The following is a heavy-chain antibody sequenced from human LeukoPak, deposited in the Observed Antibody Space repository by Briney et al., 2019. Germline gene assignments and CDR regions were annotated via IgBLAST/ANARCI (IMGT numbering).Heavy chain of an antibody. J-gene: IGHJ4*02. Sequence: ASVKVSCKASGYTFTNYAMSWVRQAPGQRLEWMGWINTNNGNPTYAQGFTGRIVFSLDTSVSTAYLQISSLKAEDTAVYYCVRDRSEDTVMIWGQGTLVTVSS. D-gene: IGHD5-18*01. V-gene: IGHV7-4-1*02. CDR3: VRDRSEDTVMI. CDR2: INTNNGNP. CDR1: GYTFTNYA.